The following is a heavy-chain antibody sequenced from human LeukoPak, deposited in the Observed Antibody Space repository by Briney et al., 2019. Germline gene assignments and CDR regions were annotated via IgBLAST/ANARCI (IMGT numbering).Heavy chain of an antibody. Sequence: GGSLRFSCAASGFTFSSYAMSWVRQAPGKGMEWVSAISGSGGSTYYADSVKGRFTISSDNSQNTLYLQMNSQRAEDTAVYYCAKIVHVASRVSDYWAQGTLVTVSS. CDR2: ISGSGGST. D-gene: IGHD2-15*01. V-gene: IGHV3-23*01. CDR1: GFTFSSYA. J-gene: IGHJ4*02. CDR3: AKIVHVASRVSDY.